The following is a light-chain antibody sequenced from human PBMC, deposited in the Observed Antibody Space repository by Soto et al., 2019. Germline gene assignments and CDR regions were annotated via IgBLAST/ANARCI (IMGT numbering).Light chain of an antibody. CDR3: QQYGRSKRWT. CDR1: QTITGTY. Sequence: EVVLTQFPGTLSLSPGERATLSCRASQTITGTYLAWYQQKPGQAPRLLIHGASTRATGIPDRFSGGGTGTDFNLNISRVEPEDVVMYYCQQYGRSKRWTFGQGTKVEVK. CDR2: GAS. V-gene: IGKV3-20*01. J-gene: IGKJ1*01.